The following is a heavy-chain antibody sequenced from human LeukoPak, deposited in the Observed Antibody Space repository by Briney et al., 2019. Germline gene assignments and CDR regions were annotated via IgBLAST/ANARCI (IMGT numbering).Heavy chain of an antibody. CDR1: GFTFTSYC. V-gene: IGHV3-7*01. Sequence: GGSLRLSCAASGFTFTSYCMSWVRQGPGKGLWWVANIKQDVSEKYYVDSVKGRFTISRDNAKNWRYLQMNSLRPKDTTWYNCARDRGDIVVVPAAGYYYYGMDVRGQGTTVTVSS. D-gene: IGHD2-2*01. CDR3: ARDRGDIVVVPAAGYYYYGMDV. CDR2: IKQDVSEK. J-gene: IGHJ6*02.